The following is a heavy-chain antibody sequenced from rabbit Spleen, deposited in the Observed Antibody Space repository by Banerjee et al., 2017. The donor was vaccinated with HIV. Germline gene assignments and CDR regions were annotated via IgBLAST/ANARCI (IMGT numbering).Heavy chain of an antibody. CDR2: IDTGSSGFT. J-gene: IGHJ6*01. Sequence: QSLEESGGGLVKPGASLTLTCKASGFSFSSSYDMCWVRQAPGKGLEWIACIDTGSSGFTYFATWAKGRFTCSKTSSTTVTLQMTRLTAADTATYFCARDTSSSFSSYGMDLWGPGTLVTVS. D-gene: IGHD1-1*01. CDR1: GFSFSSSYD. V-gene: IGHV1S40*01. CDR3: ARDTSSSFSSYGMDL.